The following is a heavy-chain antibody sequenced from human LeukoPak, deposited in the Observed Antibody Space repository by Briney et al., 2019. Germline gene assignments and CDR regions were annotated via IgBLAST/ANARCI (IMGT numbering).Heavy chain of an antibody. Sequence: ASVKVSCKASGYTFTGYYMHWVRQAPGHALEWTGWINPNRGATNYAQKFRGRVTMTRDTSISTADMELNRLRSDDAAVYYCARDDEAASAFDFWVQGTMVTVSS. CDR2: INPNRGAT. V-gene: IGHV1-2*02. D-gene: IGHD6-13*01. CDR3: ARDDEAASAFDF. J-gene: IGHJ3*01. CDR1: GYTFTGYY.